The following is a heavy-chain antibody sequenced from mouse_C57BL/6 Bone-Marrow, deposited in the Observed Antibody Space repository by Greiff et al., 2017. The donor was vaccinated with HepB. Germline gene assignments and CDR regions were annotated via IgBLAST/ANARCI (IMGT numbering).Heavy chain of an antibody. Sequence: QVQLQQSGPGLVQPSQSLSITCTVSGFSLTSYGVHWVRQSPGKGLEWLGVIWSGGSTDYNAAFISRLSISKDNSKSQVFFKMNSLQADDTAIYYCARNSVTTVVAPFAYWGQGTLVTVSA. V-gene: IGHV2-2*01. CDR1: GFSLTSYG. J-gene: IGHJ3*01. CDR2: IWSGGST. D-gene: IGHD1-1*01. CDR3: ARNSVTTVVAPFAY.